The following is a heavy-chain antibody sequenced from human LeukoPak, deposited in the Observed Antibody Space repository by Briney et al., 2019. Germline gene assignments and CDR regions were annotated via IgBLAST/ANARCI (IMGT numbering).Heavy chain of an antibody. CDR3: ARTATKWFGEYQVYGPKNWFDP. Sequence: GGSLRLSCAASGFTFSSYAMHWVRQAPGKGLEWVAVISYDGSNKYYADSVKGRFTISRDNSKNTLYPQMNSLRAEGTAVYYCARTATKWFGEYQVYGPKNWFDPWGQGTLVTVSS. J-gene: IGHJ5*02. CDR2: ISYDGSNK. CDR1: GFTFSSYA. D-gene: IGHD3-10*01. V-gene: IGHV3-30-3*01.